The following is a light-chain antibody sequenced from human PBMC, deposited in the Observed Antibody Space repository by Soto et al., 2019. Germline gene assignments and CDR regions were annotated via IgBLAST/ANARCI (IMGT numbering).Light chain of an antibody. V-gene: IGKV3-15*01. CDR3: QQYNNWLMYT. CDR2: DAS. Sequence: EIVMTQSPATLSVSPGERATLSCRASQSVSSKLAWYQQKPGQAPRLLIYDASTRATGIPARFSGSGSGTEFTLTISSLQSEDFAVYYCQQYNNWLMYTFDQGTKLEIK. CDR1: QSVSSK. J-gene: IGKJ2*01.